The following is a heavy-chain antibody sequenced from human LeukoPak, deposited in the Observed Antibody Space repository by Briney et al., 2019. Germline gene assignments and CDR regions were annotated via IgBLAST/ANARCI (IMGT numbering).Heavy chain of an antibody. Sequence: ASVKVSCKASGGTFSSYAISWVRQAPGQGLEWMGGIIPIFGTANYAQKFQGRVTITTHESTSKAYMELSSLRSEDTAVYYCERVSGGGYYYDSSGSLDYWGQGTLVTVSS. CDR1: GGTFSSYA. CDR2: IIPIFGTA. D-gene: IGHD3-22*01. V-gene: IGHV1-69*05. CDR3: ERVSGGGYYYDSSGSLDY. J-gene: IGHJ4*02.